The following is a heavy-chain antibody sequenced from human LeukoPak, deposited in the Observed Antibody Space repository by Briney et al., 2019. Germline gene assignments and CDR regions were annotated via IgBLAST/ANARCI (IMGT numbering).Heavy chain of an antibody. CDR2: IYYSGST. Sequence: SLTCTXSGVSISSYYWSWVRQPPGKGLEWVGYIYYSGSTNYNPSLKSRVTISVDTSKNQFSLKLSSVTAADTAVYYCARVLGSAKTYGSGSYYGMDVWGQGTTVTVSS. D-gene: IGHD3-10*01. J-gene: IGHJ6*02. V-gene: IGHV4-59*01. CDR1: GVSISSYY. CDR3: ARVLGSAKTYGSGSYYGMDV.